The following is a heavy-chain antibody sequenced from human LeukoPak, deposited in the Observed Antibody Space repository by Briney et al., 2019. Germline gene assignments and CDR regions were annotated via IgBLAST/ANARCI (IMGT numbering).Heavy chain of an antibody. CDR2: IYYSGST. D-gene: IGHD3-22*01. J-gene: IGHJ4*02. CDR3: ARLTYYYDSSGYYPLLDY. CDR1: GFTFSSYA. Sequence: LRLSCAASGFTFSSYAMSWVRQPPGKGLEWIGYIYYSGSTYYNPSLKSRVTISVDTSKNQFSLKLSSVTAADTAVYYCARLTYYYDSSGYYPLLDYWGQGTLVTVSS. V-gene: IGHV4-30-4*08.